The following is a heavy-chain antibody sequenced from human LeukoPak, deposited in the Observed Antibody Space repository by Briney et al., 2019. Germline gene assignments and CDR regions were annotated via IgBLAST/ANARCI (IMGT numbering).Heavy chain of an antibody. J-gene: IGHJ6*02. CDR3: ARDTGYCSSTSCESYYYYGMDV. Sequence: SETLSLTCTVSGGSISSYYWSWIRQPPGKGLEWIGDIYYSGSTNYNPSLKSRVTISVDTSKNQFSLKLSSVTAADTAVYYCARDTGYCSSTSCESYYYYGMDVWGQGTTVTVSS. CDR1: GGSISSYY. D-gene: IGHD2-2*01. V-gene: IGHV4-59*01. CDR2: IYYSGST.